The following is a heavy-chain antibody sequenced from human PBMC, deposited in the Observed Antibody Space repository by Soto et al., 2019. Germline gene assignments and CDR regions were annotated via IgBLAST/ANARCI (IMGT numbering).Heavy chain of an antibody. CDR3: ATRYCIHTTCYVY. CDR1: GGSIRSDNW. Sequence: SSETQCLTCAVSGGSIRSDNWWTWVRQPPGEGLEWIGEVHPNGRTNYKPSLKSRITISVDKSENQFSLWLTSVTAADTAPYYCATRYCIHTTCYVYWGQGTLVTVLL. J-gene: IGHJ4*02. V-gene: IGHV4-4*02. CDR2: VHPNGRT. D-gene: IGHD2-2*01.